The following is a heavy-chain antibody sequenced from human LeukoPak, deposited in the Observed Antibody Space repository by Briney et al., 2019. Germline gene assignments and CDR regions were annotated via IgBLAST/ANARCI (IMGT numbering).Heavy chain of an antibody. Sequence: GGSLRLSCAASGFTFTNYEMNWVRQAPGKGLEWVSYISSSGSAIYDADSVKGRFTISRDNAKNSLYLQMNSLRAEDTAVYYCARRYCSSTSCLFDYWGRGTLVTASS. D-gene: IGHD2-2*01. CDR2: ISSSGSAI. J-gene: IGHJ4*02. V-gene: IGHV3-48*03. CDR3: ARRYCSSTSCLFDY. CDR1: GFTFTNYE.